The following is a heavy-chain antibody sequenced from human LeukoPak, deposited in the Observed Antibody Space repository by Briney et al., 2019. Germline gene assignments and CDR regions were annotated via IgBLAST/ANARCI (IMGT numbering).Heavy chain of an antibody. Sequence: GASVKVSCKASGYTFTSYYMHWVRQAPGQGLEWMGIINPSGGSTSYAQKFQGRVTMTRDMSTSTVYMELGSLRSEDTAVYYCARGYQYYDFWSGYDGPLGYYFDYWGQGTLVTVSS. D-gene: IGHD3-3*01. J-gene: IGHJ4*02. CDR3: ARGYQYYDFWSGYDGPLGYYFDY. V-gene: IGHV1-46*01. CDR1: GYTFTSYY. CDR2: INPSGGST.